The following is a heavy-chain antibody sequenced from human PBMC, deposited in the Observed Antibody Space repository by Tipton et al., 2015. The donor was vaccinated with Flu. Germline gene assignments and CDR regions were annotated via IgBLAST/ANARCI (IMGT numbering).Heavy chain of an antibody. CDR3: AKAAGGSSQRPEYNWFDP. V-gene: IGHV4-61*02. CDR1: GGSISSGSYY. Sequence: LRLSCTVSGGSISSGSYYWSWIRQPAGKGLEWIGRIYTSGSTNYNPSLKSRVTISVDTSKNQFSLKLSSVTAADTAVYYCAKAAGGSSQRPEYNWFDPWGQGTLVTVSS. D-gene: IGHD2-15*01. J-gene: IGHJ5*02. CDR2: IYTSGST.